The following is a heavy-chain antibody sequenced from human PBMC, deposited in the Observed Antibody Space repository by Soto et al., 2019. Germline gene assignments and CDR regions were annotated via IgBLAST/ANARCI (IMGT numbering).Heavy chain of an antibody. Sequence: EVQLVESGGGLVKPGGSLRLSCAASGFTFSSYSMNWVRQAPGKGLEWVSSISSSSYIYYADSVKGRFTISRDNAKNSLYLQMNSLRAEDTAVYYCARGGGNYYDSSGYYPDAFDIWGQGTMVTVSS. CDR3: ARGGGNYYDSSGYYPDAFDI. J-gene: IGHJ3*02. V-gene: IGHV3-21*01. CDR2: ISSSSYI. CDR1: GFTFSSYS. D-gene: IGHD3-22*01.